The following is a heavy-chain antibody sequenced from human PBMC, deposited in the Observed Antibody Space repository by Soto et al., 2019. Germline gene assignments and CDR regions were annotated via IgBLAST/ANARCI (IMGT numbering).Heavy chain of an antibody. CDR1: GGSFSGYY. CDR2: INHSGST. CDR3: ARGEPYAFDI. V-gene: IGHV4-34*01. Sequence: SETLSLTCAVYGGSFSGYYWSWIRQPPGKGLEWIGEINHSGSTNYNPSLKSRVTISVDTSKNQFSLKLSSVTAADTAVYYCARGEPYAFDIWGQGTMVTVSS. J-gene: IGHJ3*02.